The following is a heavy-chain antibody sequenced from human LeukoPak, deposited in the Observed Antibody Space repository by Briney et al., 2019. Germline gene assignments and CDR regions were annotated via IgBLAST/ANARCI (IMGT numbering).Heavy chain of an antibody. D-gene: IGHD2-2*01. CDR1: GGSMSNIYY. CDR2: IFYSGIT. J-gene: IGHJ5*02. Sequence: SETLSLTCNVSGGSMSNIYYWGWIRQPPGKGLEWIGNIFYSGITYYNPSLKSRVTISVDTSKNQFSLKLTPVTAADTAVYFCARTLGYCSSSSCYNWFDPWGQGTLVTVSS. CDR3: ARTLGYCSSSSCYNWFDP. V-gene: IGHV4-39*01.